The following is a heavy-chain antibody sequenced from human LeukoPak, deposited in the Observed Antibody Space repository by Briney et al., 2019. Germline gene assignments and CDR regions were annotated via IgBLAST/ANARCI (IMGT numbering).Heavy chain of an antibody. CDR3: AKDAYYYDSSGYLEP. CDR1: GFTFSSYG. D-gene: IGHD3-22*01. V-gene: IGHV3-30*18. Sequence: PGGSLRLSCAASGFTFSSYGMHWVRQAPGKGLEWVAVISYDGSNKYYADSVEGRFTISRDNSKNTLYLQMNSLRAEDTAVYYCAKDAYYYDSSGYLEPWGQGTLVTVSS. J-gene: IGHJ5*02. CDR2: ISYDGSNK.